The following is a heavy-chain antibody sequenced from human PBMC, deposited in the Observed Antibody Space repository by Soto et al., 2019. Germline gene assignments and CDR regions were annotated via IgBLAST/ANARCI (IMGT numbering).Heavy chain of an antibody. Sequence: GGSLRLSCAASGFTFSSYAMSWVRQAPGKGLEWVSAISGSGGSTYYADFLKGRFTISRDNSKNTLYLQMNSLRAEATAVYYYAKGTGSAEMATTETDYWGQGTLVTVSS. J-gene: IGHJ4*02. CDR1: GFTFSSYA. D-gene: IGHD5-12*01. V-gene: IGHV3-23*01. CDR2: ISGSGGST. CDR3: AKGTGSAEMATTETDY.